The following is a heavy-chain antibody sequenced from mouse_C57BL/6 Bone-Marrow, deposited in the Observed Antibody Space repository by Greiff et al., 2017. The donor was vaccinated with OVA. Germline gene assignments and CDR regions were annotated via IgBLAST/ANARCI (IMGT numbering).Heavy chain of an antibody. CDR2: IHPNSGST. CDR3: ASNYGIAWFAY. Sequence: VQLQQPGAELVKPGASVKLSCKASGYTFTGYWMHWVKQRPGQGLEWIGMIHPNSGSTNYNEKFKSKATLTVDKSSSTAYMQLSSLTSEDSAVYYCASNYGIAWFAYWGQGTLVTVSA. J-gene: IGHJ3*01. D-gene: IGHD2-1*01. V-gene: IGHV1-64*01. CDR1: GYTFTGYW.